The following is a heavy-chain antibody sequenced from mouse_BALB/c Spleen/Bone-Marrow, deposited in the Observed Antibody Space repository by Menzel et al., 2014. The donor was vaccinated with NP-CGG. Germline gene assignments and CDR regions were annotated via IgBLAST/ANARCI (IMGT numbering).Heavy chain of an antibody. J-gene: IGHJ2*01. V-gene: IGHV5-6-3*01. Sequence: EVKVEESGGGLVQPGGSLKLSCAASGFTFSSYGMSWVRQTPDKRLELVATINNNDGNTYYPDSVKGRFTISRDNAKNTLYLQMSSLKSEDTAMYYCARDNYGSRFDYWGLGTTLTVSS. D-gene: IGHD1-1*01. CDR1: GFTFSSYG. CDR2: INNNDGNT. CDR3: ARDNYGSRFDY.